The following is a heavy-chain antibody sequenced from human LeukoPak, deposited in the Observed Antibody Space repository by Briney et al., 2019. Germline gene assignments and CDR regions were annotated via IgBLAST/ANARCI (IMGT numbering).Heavy chain of an antibody. Sequence: ASVTVSCESSGYTFTSYYIHWVRQAPGQGLEWMGWINPNSGATTSAQKFHDTLTITRDTSINTAYMELRWLRSVDTAVYLCARGSGLPDSNGFHYFDYWGQGTLVTVSS. J-gene: IGHJ4*02. CDR2: INPNSGAT. D-gene: IGHD3-22*01. V-gene: IGHV1-2*02. CDR1: GYTFTSYY. CDR3: ARGSGLPDSNGFHYFDY.